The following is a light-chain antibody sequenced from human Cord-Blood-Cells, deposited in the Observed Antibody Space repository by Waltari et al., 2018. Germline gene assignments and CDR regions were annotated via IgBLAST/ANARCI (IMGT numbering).Light chain of an antibody. V-gene: IGLV2-23*02. CDR1: SSDVGSYNL. CDR2: EVS. Sequence: QSALTQPASVSGSPGQSITISCTGTSSDVGSYNLVSWYQQHPGKAPKLMIYEVSKRPSVVSNRFSGSKSGNTVSLTISGLQAEDEADYYCCSYAGSSTFVVFGGGTKLTVL. J-gene: IGLJ2*01. CDR3: CSYAGSSTFVV.